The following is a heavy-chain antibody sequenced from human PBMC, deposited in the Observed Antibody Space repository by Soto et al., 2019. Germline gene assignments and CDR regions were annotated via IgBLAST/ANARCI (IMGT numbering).Heavy chain of an antibody. D-gene: IGHD2-2*01. V-gene: IGHV1-18*01. Sequence: QVPLVQSGAEVKKPGASVMVSCKASGYTFTSYGISWVRQAPGQGLEWMGWISAYNGNTNYAQKLQGRVTMTTDTSTSTAYMELRSLRSDDTAVYYCARVGCSSTSCYGEDFDYWGQGTLVTVSS. CDR2: ISAYNGNT. CDR1: GYTFTSYG. CDR3: ARVGCSSTSCYGEDFDY. J-gene: IGHJ4*02.